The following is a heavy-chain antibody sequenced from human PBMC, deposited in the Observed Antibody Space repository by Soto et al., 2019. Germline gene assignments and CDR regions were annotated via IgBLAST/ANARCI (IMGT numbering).Heavy chain of an antibody. J-gene: IGHJ4*02. D-gene: IGHD3-10*01. CDR1: GGSVSSGSYY. CDR3: ARDDSGDARLDY. CDR2: IYYSGST. Sequence: PSETLSLTCTVSGGSVSSGSYYWSWIRQPPGKGLEWIGYIYYSGSTNYNPSLKSRVTISVDTSKNQFSLKLSSVTAADTAVYYCARDDSGDARLDYWGQGTLVTVSS. V-gene: IGHV4-61*01.